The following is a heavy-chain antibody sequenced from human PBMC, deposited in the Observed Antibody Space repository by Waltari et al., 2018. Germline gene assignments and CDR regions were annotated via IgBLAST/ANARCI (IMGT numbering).Heavy chain of an antibody. CDR2: INSDGSGT. J-gene: IGHJ4*02. V-gene: IGHV3-74*01. Sequence: EVQLVESGGGLVQPGGSLRLSCAASGFTFSSSWMNWVRQAPGKGLVWVSRINSDGSGTSYADSVKGRFTISRDNAKNTLYLQMNSLRAEDTAVYYCGRREGSVTMVRGIDYWGQGTLVTVSS. CDR1: GFTFSSSW. CDR3: GRREGSVTMVRGIDY. D-gene: IGHD3-10*01.